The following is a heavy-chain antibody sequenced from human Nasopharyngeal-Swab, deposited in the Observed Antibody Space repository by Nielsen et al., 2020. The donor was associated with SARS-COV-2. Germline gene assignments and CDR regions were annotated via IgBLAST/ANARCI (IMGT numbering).Heavy chain of an antibody. V-gene: IGHV4-61*01. J-gene: IGHJ6*02. CDR2: IYYSGST. D-gene: IGHD1-1*01. CDR1: GGSVSSGSYY. CDR3: ARDPRRNWSVYYGMDV. Sequence: SETLSLTCTVSGGSVSSGSYYWSWIRQPPGKGLEWIGYIYYSGSTNYNPSLKSRVTISVDTSKNQFSLKLSSVTAEDTAVYYCARDPRRNWSVYYGMDVWGQGTTVTVSS.